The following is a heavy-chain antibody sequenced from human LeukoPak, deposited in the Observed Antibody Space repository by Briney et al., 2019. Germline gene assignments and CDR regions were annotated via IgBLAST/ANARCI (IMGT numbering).Heavy chain of an antibody. Sequence: PSETLSLTCTVSGGSISTYYWSWIRQPPGKGLEWIGYISYSGSTNYNPSLNSRVTITVDTSKNQFSLKLSSVTAADTAVYYCAREGYDSNIYYKADYWDQGTLVTVSS. CDR2: ISYSGST. D-gene: IGHD3-22*01. J-gene: IGHJ4*02. V-gene: IGHV4-59*01. CDR1: GGSISTYY. CDR3: AREGYDSNIYYKADY.